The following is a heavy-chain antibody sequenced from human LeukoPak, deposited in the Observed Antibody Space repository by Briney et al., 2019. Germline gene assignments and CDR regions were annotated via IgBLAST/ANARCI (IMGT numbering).Heavy chain of an antibody. D-gene: IGHD3-10*01. CDR3: TARVVPYYYYGMDV. Sequence: GGSLRLSCAASGFTFSNAWMSWVRQAPGKGLEWVGRIKSKTDGGTTDYAAPVKGRFTISRDDSKNTLYLQMNSLKTEDTAVYYCTARVVPYYYYGMDVWGKATTVTVSS. J-gene: IGHJ6*04. V-gene: IGHV3-15*01. CDR1: GFTFSNAW. CDR2: IKSKTDGGTT.